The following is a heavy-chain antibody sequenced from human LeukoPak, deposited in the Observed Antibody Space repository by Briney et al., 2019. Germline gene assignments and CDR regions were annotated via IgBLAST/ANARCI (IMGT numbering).Heavy chain of an antibody. CDR3: ATKRFDYGGNSRRDDAFDI. CDR2: IYYSGST. CDR1: GGSISSGGYY. Sequence: SQTLSLTCTVSGGSISSGGYYWSWIRQHPGKGLEWIGYIYYSGSTYYNPSLKSRVTISVDTSKNQFSLKLSSVTAADTAVYYCATKRFDYGGNSRRDDAFDIWGQGTMVTVSS. J-gene: IGHJ3*02. V-gene: IGHV4-31*03. D-gene: IGHD4-23*01.